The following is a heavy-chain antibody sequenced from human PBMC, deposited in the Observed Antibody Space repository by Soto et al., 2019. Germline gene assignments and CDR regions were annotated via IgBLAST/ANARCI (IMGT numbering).Heavy chain of an antibody. Sequence: SETLSLTCTVSGGSISSGGYYWSWIRQHPGKGLEWIGYIYYSGSTYYNPSLKSRVTISVDTSKNQFSLKLSSVTAADTAVYYCARGNYNWNEEYYFDYWGQGTLVTV. J-gene: IGHJ4*02. CDR1: GGSISSGGYY. D-gene: IGHD1-20*01. CDR3: ARGNYNWNEEYYFDY. CDR2: IYYSGST. V-gene: IGHV4-31*03.